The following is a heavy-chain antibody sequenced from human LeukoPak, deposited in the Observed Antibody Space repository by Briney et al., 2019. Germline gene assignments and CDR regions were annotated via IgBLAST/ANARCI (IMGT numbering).Heavy chain of an antibody. J-gene: IGHJ4*02. D-gene: IGHD7-27*01. Sequence: GGFLRLSCAASGFTFNTYGVHWVRQAPGKGLEWVAGMKYDGSDIYYADSVKGRFTISRDNSKTMVYLQMNSLRVEDTAVYYCARDQSPKWGSGERYFDYWGQGTLVTVSS. V-gene: IGHV3-33*01. CDR2: MKYDGSDI. CDR3: ARDQSPKWGSGERYFDY. CDR1: GFTFNTYG.